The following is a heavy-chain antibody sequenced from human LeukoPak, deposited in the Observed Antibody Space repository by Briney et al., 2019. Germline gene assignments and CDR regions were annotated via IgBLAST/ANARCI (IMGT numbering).Heavy chain of an antibody. Sequence: SQTLSLTCTVSGGSICSGGYYWSWIRQPPGKGLEWIGYIYHSGSTYYNPSLKSRVTISVDRSKNQFSLKLSSVTAADTAVYYCARAEEYFQHWGQGTLVTVSS. CDR1: GGSICSGGYY. CDR2: IYHSGST. V-gene: IGHV4-30-2*01. J-gene: IGHJ1*01. CDR3: ARAEEYFQH.